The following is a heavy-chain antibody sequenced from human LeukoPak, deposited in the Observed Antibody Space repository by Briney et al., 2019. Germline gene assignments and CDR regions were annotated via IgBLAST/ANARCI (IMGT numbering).Heavy chain of an antibody. Sequence: SETLSRTCAVYGGSFSGYYWSWIRQPPGKGLEWIGEINHSGSTNYNPSLKSRVTISVDTSKNQFSLKLSSVTAADTAVYYCARGIWYCSSTSCYSGSYYYYGMDVWGKGTTVTVSS. CDR2: INHSGST. J-gene: IGHJ6*04. D-gene: IGHD2-2*01. V-gene: IGHV4-34*01. CDR1: GGSFSGYY. CDR3: ARGIWYCSSTSCYSGSYYYYGMDV.